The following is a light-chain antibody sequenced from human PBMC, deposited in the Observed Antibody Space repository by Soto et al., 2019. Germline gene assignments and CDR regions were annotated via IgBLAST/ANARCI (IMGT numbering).Light chain of an antibody. J-gene: IGKJ3*01. CDR1: QNISAW. V-gene: IGKV1-12*01. CDR2: AAS. CDR3: QQASSFPRT. Sequence: DTQMTQSPSAVSASVGDRVTITCRASQNISAWLAWYQQKPGEAPKLLIYAASSLQTGVPSRFRGSGSGTDFTLTIRGLRPEDFQTYYCQQASSFPRTFGPGTKVDIK.